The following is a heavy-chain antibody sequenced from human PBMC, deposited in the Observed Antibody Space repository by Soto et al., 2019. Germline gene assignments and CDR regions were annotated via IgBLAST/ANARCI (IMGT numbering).Heavy chain of an antibody. CDR3: APWGGLQRYC. V-gene: IGHV4-30-2*01. D-gene: IGHD1-1*01. Sequence: QLQLQESGSGLVKPSQTLSLTCAVSGGSISSGGYSWSWIRQPPGKGLEWIGYIYHSGSTYYNPSIKSRVTLSLDRHKNQCSRKLSSVTAADTAVYYCAPWGGLQRYCWGQGTLGAVSS. J-gene: IGHJ4*02. CDR2: IYHSGST. CDR1: GGSISSGGYS.